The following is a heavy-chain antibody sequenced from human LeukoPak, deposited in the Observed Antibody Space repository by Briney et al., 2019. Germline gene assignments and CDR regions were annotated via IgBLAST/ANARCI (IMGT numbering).Heavy chain of an antibody. J-gene: IGHJ2*01. V-gene: IGHV3-66*04. Sequence: GGSLRLSCAASGFTVSSNYMSWVRQAPGKGLEWVSVIYSGGRTNYADSVKDRFTISRDNSKNTLYLQMNSLRVEDTAMYYCARLSGPLGFCSGGSCYSDWYFDLWGRGTLVTVSS. CDR1: GFTVSSNY. CDR2: IYSGGRT. D-gene: IGHD2-15*01. CDR3: ARLSGPLGFCSGGSCYSDWYFDL.